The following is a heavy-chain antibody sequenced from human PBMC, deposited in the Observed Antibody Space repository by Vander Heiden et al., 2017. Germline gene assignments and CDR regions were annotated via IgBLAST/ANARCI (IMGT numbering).Heavy chain of an antibody. CDR2: IRSKAYGGTT. D-gene: IGHD3-3*01. CDR1: GFTFGDYA. V-gene: IGHV3-49*05. Sequence: EVQLVESGGGLVKPGRSLRLSCTASGFTFGDYAMSWFRQAPGKGLEWVGFIRSKAYGGTTEYAASVKGRFTISRDDSKSIAYLQMNSLKTEDTAVYYCTRDPQYYDFWSGYSPFDYWGQGTLVTVSS. J-gene: IGHJ4*02. CDR3: TRDPQYYDFWSGYSPFDY.